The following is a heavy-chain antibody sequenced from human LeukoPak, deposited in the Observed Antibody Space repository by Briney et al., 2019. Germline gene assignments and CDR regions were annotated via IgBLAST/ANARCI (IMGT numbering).Heavy chain of an antibody. D-gene: IGHD1/OR15-1a*01. CDR2: ISSSSSYI. J-gene: IGHJ4*02. CDR3: ARGQRLEQDY. V-gene: IGHV3-21*01. CDR1: GFTFSSYS. Sequence: GGSLRLSCVASGFTFSSYSMNWVRQAPGKGLEWVSSISSSSSYIYYADSVKGRFTISRDNAKNSLYLQMNSLRAEDTAVYYCARGQRLEQDYWGQGTLVTVSS.